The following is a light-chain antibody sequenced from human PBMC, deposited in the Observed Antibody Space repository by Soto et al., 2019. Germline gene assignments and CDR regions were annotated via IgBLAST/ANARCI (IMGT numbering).Light chain of an antibody. CDR3: QQYNNWPPLT. CDR2: GAS. J-gene: IGKJ5*01. Sequence: ETVLTQSRATLSGVAGESTTLSCRARQSVSSNLAWYQQKPGQAPRLLIYGASTRATGIPARFSGSGSGTEFTLTISSLQTEDVAVYCCQQYNNWPPLTFGRGTRLEIK. CDR1: QSVSSN. V-gene: IGKV3-15*01.